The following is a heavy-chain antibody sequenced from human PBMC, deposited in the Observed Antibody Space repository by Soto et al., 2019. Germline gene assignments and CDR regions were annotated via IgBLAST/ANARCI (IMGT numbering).Heavy chain of an antibody. J-gene: IGHJ4*02. CDR2: INAGNGNT. CDR3: ARDSRLRLGELSLSN. V-gene: IGHV1-3*01. Sequence: QVQLVQSGAEVKKPGASVKVSCKAYGYTFTSYAMHWVRQAPGQRLEWMGWINAGNGNTKYSQKFQGRVTITRDTSASTAYMELSSLRSEDTAVYYCARDSRLRLGELSLSNWGQGTLVTVSS. D-gene: IGHD3-16*02. CDR1: GYTFTSYA.